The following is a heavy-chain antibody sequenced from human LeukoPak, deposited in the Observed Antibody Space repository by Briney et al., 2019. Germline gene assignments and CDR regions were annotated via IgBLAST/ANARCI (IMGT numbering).Heavy chain of an antibody. CDR1: GYSFTSYW. Sequence: GESLKISCKGSGYSFTSYWIGWVRQMPGKGLEWMGIIYPGDSDSRYSPSFQGPVGVLADKSISIAYLQWSSLKASDTAMYYCARLSRMAATLDTFDIWGQGTMVTVSS. V-gene: IGHV5-51*01. CDR2: IYPGDSDS. CDR3: ARLSRMAATLDTFDI. J-gene: IGHJ3*02. D-gene: IGHD5-24*01.